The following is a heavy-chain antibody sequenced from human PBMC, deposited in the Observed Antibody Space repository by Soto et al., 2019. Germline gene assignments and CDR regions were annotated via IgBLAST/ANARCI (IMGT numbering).Heavy chain of an antibody. CDR3: ARPVAGLPTKFDP. Sequence: KASETLSLTCTVSGGSISSSSYYWGWIRQPPGKGLEWIGSIYYSGSTYYNPSLKSRVTISVDTSKNQFSLKLSSVTAADTAVYYCARPVAGLPTKFDPWGQGTLVTVSS. D-gene: IGHD6-19*01. J-gene: IGHJ5*02. CDR1: GGSISSSSYY. V-gene: IGHV4-39*01. CDR2: IYYSGST.